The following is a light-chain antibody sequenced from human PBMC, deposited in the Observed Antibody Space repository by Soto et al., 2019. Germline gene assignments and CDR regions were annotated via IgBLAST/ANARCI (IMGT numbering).Light chain of an antibody. CDR3: QQYETYYT. CDR2: KAS. CDR1: QSITTW. Sequence: DIQMTQSPSTLSASVGDRVTITCRASQSITTWLAWYQQKPGKAPNLLIYKASNLETGVPSRFSGSGSGTDFPLTISGLQRDDFATYYCQQYETYYTFGQGTKLEIK. V-gene: IGKV1-5*03. J-gene: IGKJ2*01.